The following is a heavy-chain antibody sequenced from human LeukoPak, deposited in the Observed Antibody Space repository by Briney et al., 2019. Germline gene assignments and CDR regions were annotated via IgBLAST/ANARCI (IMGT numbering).Heavy chain of an antibody. Sequence: GASVKVSCKASGGTFSSYAISWVRRAPGQGLEWMGGIIPIFGTANYAQKFQGRVTITADESTSTAYMELSSLRSEDTAMYYCAMYHYDSSGPYVGAFDIWGQGTMVTVSS. V-gene: IGHV1-69*13. D-gene: IGHD3-22*01. CDR2: IIPIFGTA. CDR3: AMYHYDSSGPYVGAFDI. J-gene: IGHJ3*02. CDR1: GGTFSSYA.